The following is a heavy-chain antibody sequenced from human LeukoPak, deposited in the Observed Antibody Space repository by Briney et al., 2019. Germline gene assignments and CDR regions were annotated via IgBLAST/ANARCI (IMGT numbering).Heavy chain of an antibody. CDR3: AGRDYYDSTGYWNC. J-gene: IGHJ4*02. CDR1: GGSISSLNW. Sequence: SETLSLTCAVSGGSISSLNWWSWLRQPPGKGLEWIGEVYHSGSSNYNPSLKSRVTISVDKSKNQFSLKLSSVTAADTAVYYCAGRDYYDSTGYWNCWGQGTLVTVSS. CDR2: VYHSGSS. D-gene: IGHD3-22*01. V-gene: IGHV4-4*02.